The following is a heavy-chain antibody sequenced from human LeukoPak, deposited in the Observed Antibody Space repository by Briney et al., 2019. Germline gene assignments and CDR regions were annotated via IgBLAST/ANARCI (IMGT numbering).Heavy chain of an antibody. D-gene: IGHD3-10*01. CDR3: TTRGGLTRNPYYFDY. Sequence: GGSLRLSCAASGFTFSSYEMSWVRQAPGKGLEWVGRIKSKTDGGTTDYAAPVKGRFTISRDDSKNTLYLQMNSLKTEDTAVYYCTTRGGLTRNPYYFDYWGQGTLVTVSS. CDR1: GFTFSSYE. CDR2: IKSKTDGGTT. J-gene: IGHJ4*02. V-gene: IGHV3-15*01.